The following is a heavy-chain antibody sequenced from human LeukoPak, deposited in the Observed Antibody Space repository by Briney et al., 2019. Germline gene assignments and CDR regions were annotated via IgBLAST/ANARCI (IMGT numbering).Heavy chain of an antibody. CDR2: IRSKANSYAT. V-gene: IGHV3-73*01. CDR1: GFTLSGSA. J-gene: IGHJ4*02. CDR3: TRHGAPGDCGGDCPAADY. D-gene: IGHD2-21*02. Sequence: PGGSLRLSCAASGFTLSGSAMHWVRQASGKGLEWVGRIRSKANSYATAYAASVKGRFTISRDDSKNTAYLQMNSLKTEDTAVYYCTRHGAPGDCGGDCPAADYWGQGTLVTVSS.